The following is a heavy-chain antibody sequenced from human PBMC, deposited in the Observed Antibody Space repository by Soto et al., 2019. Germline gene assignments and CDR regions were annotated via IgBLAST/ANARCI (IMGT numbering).Heavy chain of an antibody. J-gene: IGHJ6*02. CDR2: ISTSGSTI. V-gene: IGHV3-48*03. CDR3: AREICSGSRCRFTPRRYYYGMDV. D-gene: IGHD2-15*01. Sequence: VGSLRLSCAASGFTFSNYEMDWVRQAPGKGLEWISYISTSGSTIFYADSVKGRFTISRDDAGSSLYLQMDSLRAEDTAVYYCAREICSGSRCRFTPRRYYYGMDVWGQGTTVTVSS. CDR1: GFTFSNYE.